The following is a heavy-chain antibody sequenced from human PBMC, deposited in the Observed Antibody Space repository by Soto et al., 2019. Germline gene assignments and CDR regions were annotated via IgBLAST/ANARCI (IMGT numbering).Heavy chain of an antibody. CDR1: GGSISSYY. CDR2: IYYSGST. D-gene: IGHD5-12*01. CDR3: ARDPVSGYDPYKWFDP. V-gene: IGHV4-59*01. Sequence: SETLSLTCTVSGGSISSYYWSWIRQPPGKGLEWIGYIYYSGSTNYNPSLKSRVTISVDTSKNQFSLKLSSVAAADTAVYYCARDPVSGYDPYKWFDPWGQGTLVTV. J-gene: IGHJ5*02.